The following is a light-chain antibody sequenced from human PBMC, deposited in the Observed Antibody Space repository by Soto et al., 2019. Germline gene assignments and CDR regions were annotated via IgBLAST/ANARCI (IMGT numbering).Light chain of an antibody. CDR2: RAS. V-gene: IGKV1-5*03. J-gene: IGKJ1*01. CDR1: QSVSSW. Sequence: DIQMTKSPSTLSASVGDRVTITCRASQSVSSWLAWYQQRPGKPPKLLIYRASTLESGVPSRFSGSGSGTEFTLTISSLQPDDIGDYYCQQYNSYPRTFGQGTTVEVK. CDR3: QQYNSYPRT.